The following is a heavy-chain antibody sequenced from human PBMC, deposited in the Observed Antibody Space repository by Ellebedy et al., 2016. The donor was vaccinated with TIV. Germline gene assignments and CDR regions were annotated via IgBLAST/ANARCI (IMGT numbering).Heavy chain of an antibody. J-gene: IGHJ3*01. CDR2: ISNEGSTR. D-gene: IGHD1-26*01. CDR3: AKDIDSGSYYLDASDV. Sequence: GESLKISCEASGFTFSTYGMHWVRQAPGKELEWVAFISNEGSTRYNTDSVKGRFTISRDNSKNTLYLQMDSLRAEDTAVYYCAKDIDSGSYYLDASDVWGQGTKVTVSS. CDR1: GFTFSTYG. V-gene: IGHV3-30*18.